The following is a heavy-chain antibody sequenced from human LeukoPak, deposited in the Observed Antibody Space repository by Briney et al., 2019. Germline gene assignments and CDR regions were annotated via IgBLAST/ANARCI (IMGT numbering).Heavy chain of an antibody. D-gene: IGHD3-10*01. CDR3: ARVGLWFGERDKYYLDY. CDR1: GGSFSGYY. CDR2: INHSGST. Sequence: SETLSLTCAVYGGSFSGYYWSWIRQPPGKGLEWIGEINHSGSTNYNPSLKSRVTISVDTSKNQFSLKLSSVTAADTAVYYCARVGLWFGERDKYYLDYWGQGTLVTVSS. V-gene: IGHV4-34*01. J-gene: IGHJ4*02.